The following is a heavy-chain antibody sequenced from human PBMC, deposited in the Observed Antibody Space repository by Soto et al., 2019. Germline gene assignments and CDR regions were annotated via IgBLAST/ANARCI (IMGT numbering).Heavy chain of an antibody. CDR2: ISYDGSNK. Sequence: QVQLVESGGGVVQPGRSLRLSCAASGFTFSSYAMHWVRQAPGKGLEWVAVISYDGSNKYYADSVKGRFTISRDNSKNTLDLQMNSMRAEDTAVYYCAREVRLWELRGDYWGQGTLVTVSS. D-gene: IGHD1-26*01. J-gene: IGHJ4*02. CDR1: GFTFSSYA. CDR3: AREVRLWELRGDY. V-gene: IGHV3-30-3*01.